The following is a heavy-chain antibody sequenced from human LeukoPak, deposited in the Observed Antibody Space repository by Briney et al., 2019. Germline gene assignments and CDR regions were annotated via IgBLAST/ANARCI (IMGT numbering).Heavy chain of an antibody. V-gene: IGHV4-59*01. CDR3: ARAGGYSYSFDP. J-gene: IGHJ5*02. Sequence: SETLSLTCTVSGGSISSYYWSWIRQPPGKGPEWIGLIYDSGSTYYNPSLQSRVTISVDTSKNQLSLKLTPVTAADTAVYYCARAGGYSYSFDPWGQGTLVTVSS. D-gene: IGHD5-18*01. CDR2: IYDSGST. CDR1: GGSISSYY.